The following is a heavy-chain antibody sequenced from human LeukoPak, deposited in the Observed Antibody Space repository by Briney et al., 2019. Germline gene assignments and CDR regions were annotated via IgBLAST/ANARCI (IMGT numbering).Heavy chain of an antibody. V-gene: IGHV4-30-4*01. CDR2: IYYSGST. CDR1: GGSISSGDYY. J-gene: IGHJ4*02. CDR3: ARVVRQQLVPDY. Sequence: SQTLSLTCTVSGGSISSGDYYWSWIRQPPGKGQEWIGYIYYSGSTYYNPSLKSRVTISVDTSKNQFSLKLSSVTAADTAVYYCARVVRQQLVPDYWGQGTLVTVSS. D-gene: IGHD6-13*01.